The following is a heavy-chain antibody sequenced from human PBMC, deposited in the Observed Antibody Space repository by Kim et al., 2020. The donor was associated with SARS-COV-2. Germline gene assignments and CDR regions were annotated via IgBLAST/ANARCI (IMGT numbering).Heavy chain of an antibody. CDR1: GFSLSTSGMC. CDR2: FDLDDDK. Sequence: SGPTLVNPTQTLTLTCTFSGFSLSTSGMCVSWIRQPPGKALEWLVRFDLDDDKYYSTSLKTRLTISKDNSKTQVVLTMTNMDPKDTATYYCARTLPQRGNTEGWYFEYWDQGTLVTVSS. V-gene: IGHV2-70*11. J-gene: IGHJ4*02. CDR3: ARTLPQRGNTEGWYFEY. D-gene: IGHD5-18*01.